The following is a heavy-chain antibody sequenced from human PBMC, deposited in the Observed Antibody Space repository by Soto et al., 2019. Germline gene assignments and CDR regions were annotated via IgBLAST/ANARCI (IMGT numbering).Heavy chain of an antibody. V-gene: IGHV4-31*03. J-gene: IGHJ4*02. CDR2: IYYSGST. D-gene: IGHD2-21*01. CDR3: ARGGPTAYYFDF. CDR1: GGSISSGGYY. Sequence: SETLSLTCSVSGGSISSGGYYWTWIRQHPEKGLEWIGYIYYSGSTYYKPSLKSRVTISVDTSKNQFSLMLGSVTVADTAVYYCARGGPTAYYFDFWGLGTLVTVSS.